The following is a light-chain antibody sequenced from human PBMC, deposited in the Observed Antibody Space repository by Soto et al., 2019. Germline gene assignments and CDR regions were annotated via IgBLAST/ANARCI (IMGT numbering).Light chain of an antibody. Sequence: QSALTQPASVSGSPGQSITISCTGTSSDVGGYNYVSWYQQHPGKAPKLMIYEVSNRPSGVSNRLSGSKSGTTASLTISGLQAEDEADYYCSSYTSSSTLVFGTGTKVT. V-gene: IGLV2-14*01. J-gene: IGLJ1*01. CDR1: SSDVGGYNY. CDR2: EVS. CDR3: SSYTSSSTLV.